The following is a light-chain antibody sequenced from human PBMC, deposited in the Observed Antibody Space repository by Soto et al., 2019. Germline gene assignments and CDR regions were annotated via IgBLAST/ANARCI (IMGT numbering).Light chain of an antibody. CDR1: SSDVGGYNY. V-gene: IGLV2-8*01. CDR2: EVS. J-gene: IGLJ3*02. CDR3: SSYAGSNNLGV. Sequence: QSALTQPPSASGSPGQSVTISCTGTSSDVGGYNYFSWYQQHPGKAPKLMIYEVSKRPSGVPDRFSGSKSGNTASLTVSGLQPEDEADYYCSSYAGSNNLGVFGGGTKLTVL.